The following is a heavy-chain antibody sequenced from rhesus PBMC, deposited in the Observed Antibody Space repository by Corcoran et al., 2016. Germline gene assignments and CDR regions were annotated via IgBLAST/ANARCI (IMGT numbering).Heavy chain of an antibody. CDR1: GGPISSNY. V-gene: IGHV4-173*01. J-gene: IGHJ4*01. CDR2: ISGSGGGT. D-gene: IGHD6-31*01. Sequence: QLQLQESGPGLVKPSETLSLTCAGSGGPISSNYWSWIRQPPGKGLEWIGRISGSGGGTDYNPSLESRVTISADTSKNRFSLKLSSVTAADTAVYYCARDRSYSGGNWTYWGQGVLVTVSS. CDR3: ARDRSYSGGNWTY.